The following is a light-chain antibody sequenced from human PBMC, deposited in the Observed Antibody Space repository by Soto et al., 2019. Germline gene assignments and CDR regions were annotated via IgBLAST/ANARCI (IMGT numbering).Light chain of an antibody. V-gene: IGLV1-47*01. CDR1: SSNIGSNY. CDR3: AAWDDSLSGPV. Sequence: QSVLTQPPSASGTPGQRVSISCSGSSSNIGSNYVYWYQQLPGKAPKLLIYRNNQRPSGVTDRFSGTKSRTSASLAISGLRSEDEADYYCAAWDDSLSGPVFGGGTQLTVL. J-gene: IGLJ7*01. CDR2: RNN.